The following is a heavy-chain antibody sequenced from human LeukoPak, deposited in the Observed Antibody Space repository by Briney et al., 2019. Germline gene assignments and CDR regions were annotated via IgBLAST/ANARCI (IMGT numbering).Heavy chain of an antibody. Sequence: SETLSLTCTVSGGSISSYYWSWIRQPPGKGLEWIGYIYYGGSTNYNPSLKSRVTISVDTSKNQFSLKLSSVTAADTAVYYCARFSSGWWGYFDYWGQGTLVTVSS. CDR2: IYYGGST. CDR1: GGSISSYY. J-gene: IGHJ4*02. V-gene: IGHV4-59*01. D-gene: IGHD6-19*01. CDR3: ARFSSGWWGYFDY.